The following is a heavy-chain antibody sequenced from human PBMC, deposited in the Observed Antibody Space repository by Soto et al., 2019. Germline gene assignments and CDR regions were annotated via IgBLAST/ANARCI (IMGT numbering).Heavy chain of an antibody. V-gene: IGHV1-8*01. CDR1: GYTFTSYD. D-gene: IGHD6-13*01. CDR2: MNPNSGNT. Sequence: QVQLVQSGAEVKKPGASVKVSCKASGYTFTSYDINWVRQATGQGLEWMGWMNPNSGNTGYAQKFQGRVTMTRNTSISTAYMELSSLRSEDTAVYYCARYSSSWYGNWFDPWGQGTLVTVSS. CDR3: ARYSSSWYGNWFDP. J-gene: IGHJ5*02.